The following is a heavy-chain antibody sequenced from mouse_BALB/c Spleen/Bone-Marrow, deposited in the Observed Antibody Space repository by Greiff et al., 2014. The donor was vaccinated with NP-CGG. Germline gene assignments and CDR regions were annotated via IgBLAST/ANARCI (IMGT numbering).Heavy chain of an antibody. J-gene: IGHJ4*01. V-gene: IGHV5-15*02. CDR2: ISNLAYSI. D-gene: IGHD2-1*01. CDR3: ARETTRGAMDY. CDR1: GFTFSDYG. Sequence: VQLKESGGALVQPGGSRKLSCAASGFTFSDYGMAWVRQAPGKGPEWVAFISNLAYSIYYTDTVTGRFTISRENAKNTLYLEMSSLRSEDTAMHYCARETTRGAMDYWGQGTSVTVSS.